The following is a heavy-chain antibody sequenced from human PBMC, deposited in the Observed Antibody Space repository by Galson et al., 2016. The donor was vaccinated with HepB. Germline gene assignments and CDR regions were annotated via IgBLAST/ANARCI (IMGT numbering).Heavy chain of an antibody. J-gene: IGHJ4*02. V-gene: IGHV3-30*03. D-gene: IGHD6-13*01. Sequence: SLRLSCAASGFSFSNSGMSWVRQAPGKGLEWVAVISYDGSKKYYADSVKGRFTISRDNSKNTLYLQMNSLRAEDTAVYYCATDRVYASSWWGEIDYWGQGTLLTVSS. CDR3: ATDRVYASSWWGEIDY. CDR1: GFSFSNSG. CDR2: ISYDGSKK.